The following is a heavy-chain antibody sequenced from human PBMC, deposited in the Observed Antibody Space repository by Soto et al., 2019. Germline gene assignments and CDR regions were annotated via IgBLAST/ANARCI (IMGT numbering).Heavy chain of an antibody. J-gene: IGHJ2*01. CDR2: IIPIFGTA. CDR3: AGVVGGLSGYFDL. V-gene: IGHV1-69*01. D-gene: IGHD1-26*01. Sequence: QVQLVQSGAEVKKPGSSVKVSCKASGGTFSSYAISWVRQAPGQGLEWIGGIIPIFGTANYAQKFQGRVTITADEATSTAYMELSSLRSEDTDVYYCAGVVGGLSGYFDLWGRGTLVTVAS. CDR1: GGTFSSYA.